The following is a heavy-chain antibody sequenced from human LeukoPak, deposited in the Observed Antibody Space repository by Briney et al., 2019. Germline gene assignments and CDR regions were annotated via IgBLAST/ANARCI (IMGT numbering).Heavy chain of an antibody. V-gene: IGHV7-4-1*02. Sequence: ASVKVSCKASGYTFTSYAMNWVRQAPGQGLEWMGWINTNTGNPTYAQGFTGRFVFSLDTSVSTAYLQISSLKAEDTAVYYCASLMVRGVNLAFDIWGQGTMVTVSS. CDR3: ASLMVRGVNLAFDI. D-gene: IGHD3-10*01. CDR1: GYTFTSYA. J-gene: IGHJ3*02. CDR2: INTNTGNP.